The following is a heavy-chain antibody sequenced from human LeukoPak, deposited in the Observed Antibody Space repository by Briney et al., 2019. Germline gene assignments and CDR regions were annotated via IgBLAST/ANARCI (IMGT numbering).Heavy chain of an antibody. V-gene: IGHV1-2*02. CDR2: INPNSGGT. Sequence: ASVKVSCKASGYTFTGYYMHWVRQAPGQGLEWMGWINPNSGGTNYAQKFQGRVTMTRDTSISTAYMELSRLRSDDTAVYYCARGTDVYYDILTGYSQGYYFDYWGQGTLVTVSS. J-gene: IGHJ4*02. CDR3: ARGTDVYYDILTGYSQGYYFDY. D-gene: IGHD3-9*01. CDR1: GYTFTGYY.